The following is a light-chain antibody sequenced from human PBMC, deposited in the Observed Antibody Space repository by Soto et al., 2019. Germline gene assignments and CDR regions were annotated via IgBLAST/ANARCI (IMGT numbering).Light chain of an antibody. Sequence: ETVLTQSPGTVSLSPGARATLSCTTSQSVRSNYLAWYQQKPDQAPRRLISGVFSRATGIPDRFIGSGSGTDFTLTISGLEPEDSAVYYCQHYDGSPRTFGQGTKLE. CDR1: QSVRSNY. CDR2: GVF. J-gene: IGKJ2*01. CDR3: QHYDGSPRT. V-gene: IGKV3-20*01.